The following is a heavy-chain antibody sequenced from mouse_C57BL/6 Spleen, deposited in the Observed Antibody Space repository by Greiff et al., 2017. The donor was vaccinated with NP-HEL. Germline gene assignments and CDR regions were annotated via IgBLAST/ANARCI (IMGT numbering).Heavy chain of an antibody. CDR1: GFTFSSFG. CDR3: ARWTTACAY. CDR2: ISSGSSTI. Sequence: EVMLVESGGGLVQPGGSRKLSCAASGFTFSSFGMHWVRQAPEKGLEWVAYISSGSSTIYYADTVKGRFTISRDNPKNTLFLQMTSLRSEDTAMYYCARWTTACAYWGQGTLVTVSA. D-gene: IGHD1-2*01. V-gene: IGHV5-17*02. J-gene: IGHJ3*01.